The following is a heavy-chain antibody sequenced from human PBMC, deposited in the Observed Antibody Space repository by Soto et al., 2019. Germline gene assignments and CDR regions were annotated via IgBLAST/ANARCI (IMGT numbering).Heavy chain of an antibody. V-gene: IGHV3-23*01. CDR2: ISGSGGST. J-gene: IGHJ5*02. CDR3: AKEGRYFDWLTPLPHWFDP. D-gene: IGHD3-9*01. Sequence: PGGSLRLSCAASGFTFSSYAMSWVRQAPGKGLEWVSAISGSGGSTYYADSVKGRFTISRDNSKNTLYLQMNSLRAEDTAVYYCAKEGRYFDWLTPLPHWFDPWGQGTLVTVSS. CDR1: GFTFSSYA.